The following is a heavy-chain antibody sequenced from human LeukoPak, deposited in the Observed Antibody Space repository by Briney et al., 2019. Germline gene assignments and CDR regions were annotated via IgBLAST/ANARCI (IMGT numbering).Heavy chain of an antibody. CDR2: IDNRGYT. Sequence: SQTLSLTCTVSGDSITSDNYFWSWIRQHPGEGLEWIWYIDNRGYTYYNPSLGSRITLSIDTSKKQFSLNLSSVTAADTAVYYCARVVMAPSATDAFDIWGQGTMVTVSS. V-gene: IGHV4-31*03. CDR1: GDSITSDNYF. J-gene: IGHJ3*02. D-gene: IGHD2-2*01. CDR3: ARVVMAPSATDAFDI.